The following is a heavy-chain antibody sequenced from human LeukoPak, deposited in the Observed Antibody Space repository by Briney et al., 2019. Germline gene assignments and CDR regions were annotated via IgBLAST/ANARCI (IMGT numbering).Heavy chain of an antibody. D-gene: IGHD2-21*01. V-gene: IGHV3-23*01. CDR3: AKERLRLRDEYFQH. CDR1: GFIFTNYV. J-gene: IGHJ1*01. Sequence: GGSLRLSCVASGFIFTNYVMSWVRQAPGKGLEWVSTIGRSGGGTYYADSVKGRFTISRDNAKNTLYLQMNSLRAEDTAVYYCAKERLRLRDEYFQHWGQGTLVTVSS. CDR2: IGRSGGGT.